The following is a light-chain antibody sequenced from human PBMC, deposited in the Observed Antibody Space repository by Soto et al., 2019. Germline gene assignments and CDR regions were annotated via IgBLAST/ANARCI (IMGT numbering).Light chain of an antibody. CDR2: EVI. CDR3: CSFAGSRMWV. CDR1: SSDVGSYSL. J-gene: IGLJ7*01. V-gene: IGLV2-23*02. Sequence: QSVLTQPASVSGSPGQSITISCTGTSSDVGSYSLVSWYQQNPGKAPKLMIYEVIKRPSGVSNRFSGSKSGNTASLTISGLQAEDEADYYCCSFAGSRMWVFGGGTQLTVL.